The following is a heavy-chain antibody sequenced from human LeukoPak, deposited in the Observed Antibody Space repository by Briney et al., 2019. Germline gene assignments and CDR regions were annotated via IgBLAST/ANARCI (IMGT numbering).Heavy chain of an antibody. CDR2: IYYSGST. V-gene: IGHV4-59*12. CDR3: ARGQGATVPQVGKNWFDP. CDR1: GGSLSSYY. Sequence: SETLSLTCAVSGGSLSSYYWSWIRQPPGKGLEWIGYIYYSGSTNYKSSLKSRVTISVDTSKNQFSLKLISVTVADTAVHYCARGQGATVPQVGKNWFDPWGQGTRVTVSS. J-gene: IGHJ5*02. D-gene: IGHD1-26*01.